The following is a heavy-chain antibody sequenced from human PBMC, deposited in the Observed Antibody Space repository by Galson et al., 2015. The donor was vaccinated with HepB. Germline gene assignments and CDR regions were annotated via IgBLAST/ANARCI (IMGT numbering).Heavy chain of an antibody. CDR3: AIIEGGKKYGMDV. D-gene: IGHD3-16*01. CDR1: GYTFTGYY. J-gene: IGHJ6*02. V-gene: IGHV1-2*04. Sequence: SVKVSCKASGYTFTGYYMHWVRQAPGQGPEWMGWINPNSGGTNYAQKFQGWVTMTRDTSISTAYMELSRLRSDDTAVYYCAIIEGGKKYGMDVWGQGTTVTVSS. CDR2: INPNSGGT.